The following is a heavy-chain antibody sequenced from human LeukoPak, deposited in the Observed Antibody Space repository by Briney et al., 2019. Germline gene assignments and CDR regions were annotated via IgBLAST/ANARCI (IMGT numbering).Heavy chain of an antibody. CDR1: GGSISSSSYY. J-gene: IGHJ4*02. V-gene: IGHV4-39*01. CDR3: ARVDYGGNQDYFDY. Sequence: TSETLSLTCTVSGGSISSSSYYWGWIRQPPGKGLEWIGSIYYSGSTYYNPSLKSRVIISVDTSKNQFSLKLSSVTAADTAVYYCARVDYGGNQDYFDYWGQGTLVTVSS. D-gene: IGHD4-23*01. CDR2: IYYSGST.